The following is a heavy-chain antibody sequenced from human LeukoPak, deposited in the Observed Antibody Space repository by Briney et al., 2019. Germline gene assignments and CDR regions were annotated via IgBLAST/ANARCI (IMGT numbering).Heavy chain of an antibody. D-gene: IGHD6-6*01. CDR1: GFTFDDYG. Sequence: GGSLRLSCAASGFTFDDYGLHWVRQVPGKGLEWVSGINYQSATFDADSVKGRFTISRDNAKSLLFLLMDSLRPEDSALYYCVKDAGIAARPWYFDSWGQGTQVIASS. CDR2: INYQSATF. J-gene: IGHJ4*02. CDR3: VKDAGIAARPWYFDS. V-gene: IGHV3-9*01.